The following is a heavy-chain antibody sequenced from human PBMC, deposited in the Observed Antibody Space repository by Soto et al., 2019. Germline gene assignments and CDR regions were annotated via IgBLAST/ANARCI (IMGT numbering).Heavy chain of an antibody. Sequence: SETLSLTCTVSGGSISSSSYYWGLISQPPGRGLEWIGSIYYSGSTYYNPSLKSRVTISVDTCKNQFSLRLISVTAADTSVYYCARPQCSSTSCYVGRVWFDPCGQGTLV. CDR2: IYYSGST. CDR3: ARPQCSSTSCYVGRVWFDP. V-gene: IGHV4-39*01. D-gene: IGHD2-2*01. CDR1: GGSISSSSYY. J-gene: IGHJ5*02.